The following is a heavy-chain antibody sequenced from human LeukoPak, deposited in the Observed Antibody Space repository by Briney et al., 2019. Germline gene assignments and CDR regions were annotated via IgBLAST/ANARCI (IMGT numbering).Heavy chain of an antibody. J-gene: IGHJ5*02. CDR2: ISSSGSYI. V-gene: IGHV3-21*01. CDR1: GFTFSSYS. D-gene: IGHD4-17*01. Sequence: PGGSLRLSCAASGFTFSSYSMNWVRQAPGKGLEWVSSISSSGSYIYYADSVKGRFTISRDNSKNTLYLQMNSLRAEDTAVYYCARDFASTAYGDYGSAWGQGTLVTVSS. CDR3: ARDFASTAYGDYGSA.